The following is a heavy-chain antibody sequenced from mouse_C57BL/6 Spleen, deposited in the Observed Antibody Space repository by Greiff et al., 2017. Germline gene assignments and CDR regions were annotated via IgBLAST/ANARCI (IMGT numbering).Heavy chain of an antibody. CDR3: ASRGVYYGNPFAY. D-gene: IGHD2-1*01. CDR2: INPNNGGT. CDR1: GYTFTDYN. V-gene: IGHV1-18*01. Sequence: EVQLQQSGPELVKPGASVKIPCKASGYTFTDYNMDWVKQSHGKSLEWIGDINPNNGGTIYNQKFKGKATLTVDKSSSTAYMELRSLTSEDTAVYYCASRGVYYGNPFAYWGQGTLVTVSA. J-gene: IGHJ3*01.